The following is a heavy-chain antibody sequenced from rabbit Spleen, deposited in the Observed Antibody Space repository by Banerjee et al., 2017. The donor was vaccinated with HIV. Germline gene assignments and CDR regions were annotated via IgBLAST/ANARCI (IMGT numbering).Heavy chain of an antibody. CDR2: IAGSSSGFT. V-gene: IGHV1S45*01. Sequence: QEQLVESGGGLVQPGGSLKLSCKASGFDFSSYGVSWVRQAPGKGLEWISCIAGSSSGFTYSATWATGRFTISKTSSTTVTLQVTSLTAADTATYFCARDLTDVIGWNFGWWGQGTLVTVS. D-gene: IGHD4-1*01. CDR3: ARDLTDVIGWNFGW. CDR1: GFDFSSYG. J-gene: IGHJ3*01.